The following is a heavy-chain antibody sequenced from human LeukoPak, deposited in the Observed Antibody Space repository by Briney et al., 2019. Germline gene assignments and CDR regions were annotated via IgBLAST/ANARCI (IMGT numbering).Heavy chain of an antibody. V-gene: IGHV3-21*01. CDR1: GFTFSSYN. J-gene: IGHJ4*02. CDR3: ARRTVKNRGFDY. CDR2: ISSGSSYI. Sequence: GGSLRLSCAASGFTFSSYNMNWVRQAPGRGLEWVSCISSGSSYIYYADSVKGRFTISRDNAKNSLYLQMNSLRAEDTAVYYCARRTVKNRGFDYWGQGTLVTVSS. D-gene: IGHD1-14*01.